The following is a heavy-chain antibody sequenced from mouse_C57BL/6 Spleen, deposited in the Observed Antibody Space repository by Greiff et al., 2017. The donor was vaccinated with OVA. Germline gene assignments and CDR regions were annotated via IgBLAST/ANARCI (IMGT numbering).Heavy chain of an antibody. CDR1: GFTFSNYW. Sequence: EVKLVESGGGLVQPGGSMKLSCVASGFTFSNYWMNWVRQSPGKGLEWVAQIRLKSDNYATHYAESVKGRFTISRDDSKSSVYLQMNNLRAEDTGIYYCTKNYYDYWYFDVWGTGTTVTVSS. CDR3: TKNYYDYWYFDV. J-gene: IGHJ1*03. CDR2: IRLKSDNYAT. V-gene: IGHV6-3*01. D-gene: IGHD2-4*01.